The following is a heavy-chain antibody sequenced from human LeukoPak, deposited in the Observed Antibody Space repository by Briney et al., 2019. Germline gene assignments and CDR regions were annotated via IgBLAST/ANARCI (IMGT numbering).Heavy chain of an antibody. J-gene: IGHJ5*02. CDR2: ISSSSSYI. CDR1: GFTFSSYS. CDR3: ARGADTGYSSDS. D-gene: IGHD6-19*01. V-gene: IGHV3-21*01. Sequence: AGGSLRLSCAASGFTFSSYSMNWVRQAPGKGLEWVSSISSSSSYIYYADSAKGRFTISRDNAKNSLYLQMNSLRAEDTAVYYCARGADTGYSSDSWGQGTLVTVSS.